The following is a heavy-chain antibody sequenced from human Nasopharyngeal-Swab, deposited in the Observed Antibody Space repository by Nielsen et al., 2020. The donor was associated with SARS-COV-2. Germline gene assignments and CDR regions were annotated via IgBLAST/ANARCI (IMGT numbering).Heavy chain of an antibody. CDR2: ISSSSSYI. V-gene: IGHV3-21*01. CDR3: ARDKTYSSSWLFSRRAISYGMDV. J-gene: IGHJ6*02. CDR1: GFTFSSYS. D-gene: IGHD6-13*01. Sequence: GESLKISCAASGFTFSSYSMNWVRQAPGKGLEWVSSISSSSSYIYYADSVKGRFTISRDNAKNSLYLQMNSLRAEDMAVYYCARDKTYSSSWLFSRRAISYGMDVWGQGTTVTVSS.